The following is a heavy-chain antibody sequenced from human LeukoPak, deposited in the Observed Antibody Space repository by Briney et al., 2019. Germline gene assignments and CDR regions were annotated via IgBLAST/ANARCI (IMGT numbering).Heavy chain of an antibody. CDR2: ISYDGSNK. Sequence: GGSLRLSCAASGFTFSSYAMHWVRQAPGKGLEWVAVISYDGSNKYYADSVKGRFTISRDNSKNTPYLQMNSLRAEDTAVYYCASGDYLDYWGQGTLVTVSS. CDR3: ASGDYLDY. V-gene: IGHV3-30-3*01. D-gene: IGHD4-17*01. J-gene: IGHJ4*02. CDR1: GFTFSSYA.